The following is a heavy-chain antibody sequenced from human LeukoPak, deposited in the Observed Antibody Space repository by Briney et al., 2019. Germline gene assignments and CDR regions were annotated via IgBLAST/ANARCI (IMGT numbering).Heavy chain of an antibody. CDR2: IWYDGSNK. CDR3: ARGREYYDSSGYFYPYYYGMDV. V-gene: IGHV3-33*01. J-gene: IGHJ6*02. CDR1: GFTFSSYG. D-gene: IGHD3-22*01. Sequence: GGSLRLSCAASGFTFSSYGMHWVRQAPGKGLEWVAVIWYDGSNKYYADSVKGRFTISRDNAKNSLYLQMNSLRPEDTAVYYCARGREYYDSSGYFYPYYYGMDVWGQGTTVTVSS.